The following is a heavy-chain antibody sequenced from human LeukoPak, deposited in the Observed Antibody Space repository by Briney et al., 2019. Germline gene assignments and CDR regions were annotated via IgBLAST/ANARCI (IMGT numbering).Heavy chain of an antibody. CDR3: AKAHLSDYGDYVRFHYNGMDV. V-gene: IGHV3-30*18. J-gene: IGHJ6*02. Sequence: GGSLRLSCAASGFTFSRNGMHWVRQAPGKGLEWVAVISHDGTNKYHADSVKGRFTISRDNSKNTLYLQMSSLRAEDTAVYYCAKAHLSDYGDYVRFHYNGMDVWGQGTTVSVSS. CDR1: GFTFSRNG. CDR2: ISHDGTNK. D-gene: IGHD4-17*01.